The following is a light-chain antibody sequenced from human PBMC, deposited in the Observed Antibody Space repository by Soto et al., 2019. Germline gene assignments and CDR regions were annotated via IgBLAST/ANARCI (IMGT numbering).Light chain of an antibody. CDR1: SSDVGAYSY. Sequence: QSALTQPPSASGSPGQSVTISCTGTSSDVGAYSYVSWYQQHPGKAPKLVIYEVTKRPSGVPDRSSGSKSGNTASLTVSGLQAEDEADYYCSSHAGSINLVFGGGTKVTVL. CDR2: EVT. V-gene: IGLV2-8*01. CDR3: SSHAGSINLV. J-gene: IGLJ2*01.